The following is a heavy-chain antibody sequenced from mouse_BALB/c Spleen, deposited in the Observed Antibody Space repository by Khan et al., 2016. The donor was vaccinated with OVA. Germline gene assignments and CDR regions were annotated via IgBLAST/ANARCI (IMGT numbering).Heavy chain of an antibody. J-gene: IGHJ4*01. CDR3: ARVGYNGTMDC. D-gene: IGHD2-14*01. V-gene: IGHV9-3-1*01. Sequence: QIQLVQSGPELKKPGETVQISCKTSGFTFTNYGMNWVKRAPGKGLKWMGWINTYTGEPTFADDFKGRFASPLETSASTAFLQINSLQNEDTATYFCARVGYNGTMDCWGQGTSVTVSS. CDR2: INTYTGEP. CDR1: GFTFTNYG.